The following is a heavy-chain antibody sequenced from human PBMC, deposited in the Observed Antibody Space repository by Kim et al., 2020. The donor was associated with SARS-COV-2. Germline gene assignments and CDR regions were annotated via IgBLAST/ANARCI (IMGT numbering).Heavy chain of an antibody. D-gene: IGHD6-13*01. Sequence: GGSLRLSCEASGFSFSTYCMHWVRQAPGKGLVWVSRINSDGSGIDYADSVRGRFTISRDNAKNTLYLQMNSLRADDTATYYCASTRSSRWVGCGQGALVTLSS. V-gene: IGHV3-74*01. CDR3: ASTRSSRWVG. J-gene: IGHJ1*01. CDR1: GFSFSTYC. CDR2: INSDGSGI.